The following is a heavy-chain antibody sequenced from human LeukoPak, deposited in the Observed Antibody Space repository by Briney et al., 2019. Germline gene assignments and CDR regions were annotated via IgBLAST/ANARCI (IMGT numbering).Heavy chain of an antibody. V-gene: IGHV3-23*01. J-gene: IGHJ4*02. Sequence: GGSLRLSCAASGFTFSSYAMSWVRQAPGKGLEWVSAISGSGGSTYYADSVKGRFTISRDNSKNTLYLQMNGLRAEDTAVYYCARDQGLLVVAGRFGYWGQGTLVTVSS. CDR2: ISGSGGST. D-gene: IGHD6-19*01. CDR1: GFTFSSYA. CDR3: ARDQGLLVVAGRFGY.